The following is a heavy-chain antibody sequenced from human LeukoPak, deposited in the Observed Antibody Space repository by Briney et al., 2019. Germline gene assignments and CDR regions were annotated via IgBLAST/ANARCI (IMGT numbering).Heavy chain of an antibody. V-gene: IGHV4-39*01. J-gene: IGHJ5*02. CDR1: GGSISSSSYY. D-gene: IGHD1-26*01. CDR3: ARHHSGGYNWFDP. Sequence: PSETLSLTCIVSGGSISSSSYYWGWIRQPPGKGLEWIGNIYYSGRTYYNPSLKSRVTISVDTSKNQFSLKLSSVTAADTAVYYCARHHSGGYNWFDPWGQGTLVTVSS. CDR2: IYYSGRT.